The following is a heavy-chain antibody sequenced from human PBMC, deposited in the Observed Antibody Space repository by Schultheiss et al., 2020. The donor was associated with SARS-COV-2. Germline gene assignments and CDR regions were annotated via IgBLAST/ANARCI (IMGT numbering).Heavy chain of an antibody. J-gene: IGHJ2*01. CDR1: GGSISSGDYY. Sequence: SETLSLTCTVSGGSISSGDYYWSWIRQHPGKGLEWIGYIYHSGSTYYNPSLKSRVNISVDRSKNQFSLKLTSVTAADTAVFYCSRAVTGPKRYFDLWGRGTLVTVSS. V-gene: IGHV4-30-4*08. CDR2: IYHSGST. D-gene: IGHD6-19*01. CDR3: SRAVTGPKRYFDL.